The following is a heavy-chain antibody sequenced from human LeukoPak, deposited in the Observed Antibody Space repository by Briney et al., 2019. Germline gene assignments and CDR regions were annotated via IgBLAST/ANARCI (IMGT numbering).Heavy chain of an antibody. Sequence: GGSLRLSCAVSGFTFGDYGMHWVRQAPGKGLEWLAVLSCDGTNTYYADSVKGRFTISRDNSENTLYLQMNSLRAEDTAIYYCAKDLAYYDSSGDYYPAFDIWGQGTMVTVSS. CDR3: AKDLAYYDSSGDYYPAFDI. D-gene: IGHD3-22*01. J-gene: IGHJ3*02. V-gene: IGHV3-30*18. CDR1: GFTFGDYG. CDR2: LSCDGTNT.